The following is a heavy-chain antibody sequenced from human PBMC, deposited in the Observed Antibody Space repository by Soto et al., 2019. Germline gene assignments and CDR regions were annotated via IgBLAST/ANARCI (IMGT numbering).Heavy chain of an antibody. Sequence: PGGSLRLSCAASGFTFSSYGMHWVRQAPGKGLEWEAVIWYDGSNKYYADSVKGRFTISRDNSKNTLYLQMNSLRAEDTAVYYCAREARDYDFWSGYYTGYYYYGMDVWGQGTTVTVSS. CDR3: AREARDYDFWSGYYTGYYYYGMDV. J-gene: IGHJ6*02. D-gene: IGHD3-3*01. CDR1: GFTFSSYG. CDR2: IWYDGSNK. V-gene: IGHV3-33*01.